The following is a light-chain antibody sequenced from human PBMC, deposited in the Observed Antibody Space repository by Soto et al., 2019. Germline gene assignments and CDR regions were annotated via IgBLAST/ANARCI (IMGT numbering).Light chain of an antibody. Sequence: QSVLTQPRSVSGSPGQSVTISCTGASNNVGGYNYVSWYQHHPGKVPQLIIYDVTKRPSGVPDRFSGSKSGNTASLTISGLQVEDEADYYCCSYARTYTWIFGGGTKLTVL. J-gene: IGLJ2*01. V-gene: IGLV2-11*01. CDR2: DVT. CDR1: SNNVGGYNY. CDR3: CSYARTYTWI.